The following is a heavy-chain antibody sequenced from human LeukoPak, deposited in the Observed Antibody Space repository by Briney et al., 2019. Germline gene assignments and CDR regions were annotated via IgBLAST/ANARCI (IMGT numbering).Heavy chain of an antibody. CDR2: ISGSGSSI. D-gene: IGHD6-13*01. J-gene: IGHJ4*02. CDR1: GFTFSSYE. CDR3: ARERGAAAGYFDY. V-gene: IGHV3-48*03. Sequence: GGSLRLSCAASGFTFSSYEMNWVRQAPGKGLEWVSYISGSGSSIFYADSVKGRFTISRDNAKNSLYLQMNSLRAEDTAVYYCARERGAAAGYFDYWGQGTLVTVSS.